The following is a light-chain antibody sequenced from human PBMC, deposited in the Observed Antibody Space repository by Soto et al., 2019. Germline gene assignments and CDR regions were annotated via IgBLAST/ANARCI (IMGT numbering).Light chain of an antibody. CDR1: RSNIGSNT. Sequence: QSVLTQPPSESGTPGQRVTISCSGSRSNIGSNTVNWYQQLPGTAPKFLIYSNNQRPSGVPKRFSGSKSGTSASLAIRGLQSEDEADYYFATWDDSLNGHVVFGGGTKLTVL. CDR2: SNN. J-gene: IGLJ2*01. CDR3: ATWDDSLNGHVV. V-gene: IGLV1-44*01.